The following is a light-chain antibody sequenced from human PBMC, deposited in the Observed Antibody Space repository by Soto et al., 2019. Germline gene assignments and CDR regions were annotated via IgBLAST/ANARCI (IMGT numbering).Light chain of an antibody. J-gene: IGKJ5*01. Sequence: EIVLAQSPATLSLSPGERATLSCRASQSVSSYLAWYQQKPGQAPRLLIYDASNRATGIPARFSGSESGTDFTLTISCLEPEDFAVYYCQQRSNWPITFGQGTRLEIK. CDR2: DAS. CDR3: QQRSNWPIT. CDR1: QSVSSY. V-gene: IGKV3-11*01.